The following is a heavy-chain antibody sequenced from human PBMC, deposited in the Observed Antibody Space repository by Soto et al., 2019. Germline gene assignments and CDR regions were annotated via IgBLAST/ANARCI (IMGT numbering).Heavy chain of an antibody. Sequence: SQTLSLTCAISGDSVSSNSAAWNWIRQSPSRGLEWLGIIFYMYNWYIDYAVFVKSRIPITPDTSKNLFPLQLNFVTPEDTALFYCAREELAEAGRDYYYGMDVWGQGTTVTVSS. D-gene: IGHD6-13*01. V-gene: IGHV6-1*01. J-gene: IGHJ6*02. CDR3: AREELAEAGRDYYYGMDV. CDR1: GDSVSSNSAA. CDR2: IFYMYNWYI.